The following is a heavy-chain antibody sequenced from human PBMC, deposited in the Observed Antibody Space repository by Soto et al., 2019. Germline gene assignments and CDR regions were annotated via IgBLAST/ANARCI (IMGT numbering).Heavy chain of an antibody. V-gene: IGHV4-30-4*08. Sequence: SETLCLTCTVSGGSISSGGYYWSWIRQHPGKGLEWIGYIYYSGSTYYNPSLKSRVTISVDTSKNQFSLKLSSVTAADTAVYYCARAGYCISTSCYGFDYWGQGTLVTVSS. J-gene: IGHJ4*02. D-gene: IGHD2-2*01. CDR2: IYYSGST. CDR1: GGSISSGGYY. CDR3: ARAGYCISTSCYGFDY.